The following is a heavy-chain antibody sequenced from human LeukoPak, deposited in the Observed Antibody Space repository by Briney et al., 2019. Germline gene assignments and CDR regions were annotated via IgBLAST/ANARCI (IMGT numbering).Heavy chain of an antibody. V-gene: IGHV1-69*13. CDR1: GYTFTSYD. CDR2: IIPIFGTA. J-gene: IGHJ6*03. D-gene: IGHD5-18*01. CDR3: ARVADTAMVTGYYYYMDV. Sequence: ASVKVSCKASGYTFTSYDINWVRQATGQGLEWMGGIIPIFGTANYAQKFQGRVTITADESTSTAYMELSSLRSEDTAVYYCARVADTAMVTGYYYYMDVWGKGTTVTISS.